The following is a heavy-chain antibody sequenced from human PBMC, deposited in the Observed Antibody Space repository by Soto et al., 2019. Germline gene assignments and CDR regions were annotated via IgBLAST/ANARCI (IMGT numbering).Heavy chain of an antibody. Sequence: QPGGSLRLSCAASGFTFSSYGMHWVRQAPGKGLEWVAVISYDGSNKYYADSVKGRFTISRDNSKNTLYLQMNSLRAEDTAVYYCAKDLPFVGFAPVAARQLRQDYYYGMDVWGQGTTVTVSS. CDR2: ISYDGSNK. CDR3: AKDLPFVGFAPVAARQLRQDYYYGMDV. J-gene: IGHJ6*02. D-gene: IGHD6-6*01. CDR1: GFTFSSYG. V-gene: IGHV3-30*18.